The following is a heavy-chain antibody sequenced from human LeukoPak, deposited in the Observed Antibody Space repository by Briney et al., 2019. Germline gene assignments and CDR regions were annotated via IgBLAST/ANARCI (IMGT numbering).Heavy chain of an antibody. D-gene: IGHD3-16*02. J-gene: IGHJ6*03. CDR1: GGSISSSSYY. V-gene: IGHV4-39*07. Sequence: SETLSLTCTVSGGSISSSSYYWGWIRQPPGKRLEWIGSIYYSGSTYYNPSLKSRVTISVDTSKNQFSLKLSSVTAADTAVYYCARDPKFLGELSLTLNYYYYMDVWGKGTTVTISS. CDR3: ARDPKFLGELSLTLNYYYYMDV. CDR2: IYYSGST.